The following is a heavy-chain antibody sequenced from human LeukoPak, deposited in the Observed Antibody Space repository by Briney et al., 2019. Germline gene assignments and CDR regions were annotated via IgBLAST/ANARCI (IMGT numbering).Heavy chain of an antibody. CDR3: AENYYERKGKPGY. D-gene: IGHD3-22*01. J-gene: IGHJ4*02. CDR2: MNPNSGNR. CDR1: GYTFTSYD. V-gene: IGHV1-8*01. Sequence: ASVKVSCKASGYTFTSYDINWVRQATGQGLEWMGWMNPNSGNRGYAQKFQGRVTMTRNTSISTAYMELSSLRSEDTAVYYSAENYYERKGKPGYWGQGTLVTVSS.